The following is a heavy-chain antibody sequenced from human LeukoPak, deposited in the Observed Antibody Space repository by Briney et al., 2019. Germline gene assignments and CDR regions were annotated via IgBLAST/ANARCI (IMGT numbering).Heavy chain of an antibody. Sequence: ASVKVSCKASGYTFTDYYIHWVRLAPGQGLEWMGWVNPYSGGTNYAQKFQGRATMTSDTSISTAYMELSRLTSDDTAVYYCARGGVEELYASDYWGQGILVTVSS. CDR3: ARGGVEELYASDY. CDR1: GYTFTDYY. J-gene: IGHJ4*02. CDR2: VNPYSGGT. D-gene: IGHD3-3*01. V-gene: IGHV1-2*02.